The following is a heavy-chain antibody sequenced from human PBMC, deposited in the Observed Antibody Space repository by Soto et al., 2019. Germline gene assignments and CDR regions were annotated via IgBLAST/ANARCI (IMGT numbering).Heavy chain of an antibody. CDR3: ASDRGYDGPASYCYALAGLDV. CDR2: INPSSGGT. Sequence: QVQLVQSGAEVKKPGASVKVSCTASGYTFIDYYMHWVRQAPGQGREWMGWINPSSGGTHYAQKFMGRGAMTRDTSISIVYMELSRLKSDDTAMYYCASDRGYDGPASYCYALAGLDVWGQGTRVTVSS. V-gene: IGHV1-2*02. J-gene: IGHJ6*02. D-gene: IGHD2-15*01. CDR1: GYTFIDYY.